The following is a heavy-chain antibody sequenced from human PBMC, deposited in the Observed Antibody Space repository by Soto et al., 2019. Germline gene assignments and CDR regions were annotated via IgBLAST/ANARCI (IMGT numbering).Heavy chain of an antibody. CDR2: INTYNGYT. CDR3: ARDRTKGFDV. Sequence: QVHLVQSGAEVKKPGASVKVSCKASGYTFTSCGISWVRQAPGQGLEWMGLINTYNGYTNYPQNFQGRVTMTTDTSTGTVYMELRSLTSDDTAVYYCARDRTKGFDVWGQGTTVTVSS. CDR1: GYTFTSCG. V-gene: IGHV1-18*01. J-gene: IGHJ6*02. D-gene: IGHD2-8*01.